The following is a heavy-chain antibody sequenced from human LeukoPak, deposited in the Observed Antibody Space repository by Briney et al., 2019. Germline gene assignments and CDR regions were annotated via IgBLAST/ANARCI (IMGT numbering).Heavy chain of an antibody. CDR1: GFTFSSYA. J-gene: IGHJ3*02. D-gene: IGHD5-24*01. Sequence: GGSLRLSCAASGFTFSSYAMHWVRQAPGKGLEYVSAISSNGGSTYYANSVKGRFTISRDNSKNTLYLQMVSLRAEDMAVYYCARVERAKSTFDVFDIWGKGKMVPVSS. CDR2: ISSNGGST. CDR3: ARVERAKSTFDVFDI. V-gene: IGHV3-64*01.